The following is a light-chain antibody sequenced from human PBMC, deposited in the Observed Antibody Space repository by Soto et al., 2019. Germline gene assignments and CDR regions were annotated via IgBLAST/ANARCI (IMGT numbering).Light chain of an antibody. Sequence: QSVLTQPASVSGSPGQSITISCTGTSSDVGSYNLVSWYQHHPGKAPKLMIYEGSKRPSGVSNRFPGSKSGNTASLTISGLQAEDEADYYCCSYAASGTLVFGGGTKVTVL. CDR2: EGS. CDR3: CSYAASGTLV. V-gene: IGLV2-23*01. CDR1: SSDVGSYNL. J-gene: IGLJ2*01.